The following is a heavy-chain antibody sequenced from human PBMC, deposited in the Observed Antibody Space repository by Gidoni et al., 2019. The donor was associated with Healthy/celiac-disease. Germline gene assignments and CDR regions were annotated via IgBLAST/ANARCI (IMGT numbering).Heavy chain of an antibody. CDR2: IWYDGSNK. CDR1: GFTFSSYG. Sequence: QVQLVESGGGVVQPGRSLRLSCAASGFTFSSYGMHWVRQAPGKGLEWVAVIWYDGSNKYYADSVKGRFTISRDNSKNTLYLQMNSLRAEDTAVYYCARDLEEYYDILTGGFDPWGQGTLVTVSS. D-gene: IGHD3-9*01. CDR3: ARDLEEYYDILTGGFDP. V-gene: IGHV3-33*01. J-gene: IGHJ5*02.